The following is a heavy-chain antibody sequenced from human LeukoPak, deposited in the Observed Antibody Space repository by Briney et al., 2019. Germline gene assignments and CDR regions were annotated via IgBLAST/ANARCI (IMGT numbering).Heavy chain of an antibody. CDR1: GGSFSGYI. J-gene: IGHJ4*02. CDR3: ARVKFDYYDSSGPSFDY. CDR2: ISHSGTT. D-gene: IGHD3-22*01. Sequence: SETLSLTCAVYGGSFSGYIWGWIRQPPGKGLEWIGEISHSGTTTYNPSLKSRVTFSLDTANNQFSLRLTSVTAADTAVFYCARVKFDYYDSSGPSFDYWGQGTLVTVSS. V-gene: IGHV4-34*01.